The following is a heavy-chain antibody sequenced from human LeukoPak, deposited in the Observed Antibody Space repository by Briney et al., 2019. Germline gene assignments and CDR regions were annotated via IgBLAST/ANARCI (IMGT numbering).Heavy chain of an antibody. D-gene: IGHD2-21*02. CDR2: IIPIFGTA. V-gene: IGHV1-69*05. CDR1: GGTFSSYA. Sequence: ASVKVSCKASGGTFSSYAISWVRQAPGQGLEWMGRIIPIFGTANYAQKFQGRVTITTDESTSTAYMELRSLRSEDTAVYYCARFRVTEAFDIWGQGTMVTVSS. CDR3: ARFRVTEAFDI. J-gene: IGHJ3*02.